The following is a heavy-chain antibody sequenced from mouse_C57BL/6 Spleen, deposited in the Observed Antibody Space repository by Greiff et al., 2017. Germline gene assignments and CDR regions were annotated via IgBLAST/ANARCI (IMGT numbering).Heavy chain of an antibody. Sequence: VQLQQSVAELVRPGASVKLSCTASGFHIKNTYMHWVKQRPEQGLEWIGRIDPANGNTKYAPKFQGKATITADTSSNTAYLPLSSLTSEDTAIYYCARDTTVVSDYWGQGTTLTVSS. D-gene: IGHD1-1*01. CDR1: GFHIKNTY. J-gene: IGHJ2*01. CDR3: ARDTTVVSDY. V-gene: IGHV14-3*01. CDR2: IDPANGNT.